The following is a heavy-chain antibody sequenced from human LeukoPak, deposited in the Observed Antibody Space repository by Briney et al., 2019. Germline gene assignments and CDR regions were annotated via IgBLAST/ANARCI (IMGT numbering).Heavy chain of an antibody. CDR2: IYYSGST. CDR3: TRLVHYYYYYMDV. V-gene: IGHV4-39*01. J-gene: IGHJ6*03. Sequence: SETLSLTCNVSCRSISSRSYYWGWIRQPPGKGLEWIGTIYYSGSTYYNPSLKSRVTISVDTSKNQFSLKVSSVTAADAAVYYCTRLVHYYYYYMDVWGKGTTVTVSS. CDR1: CRSISSRSYY.